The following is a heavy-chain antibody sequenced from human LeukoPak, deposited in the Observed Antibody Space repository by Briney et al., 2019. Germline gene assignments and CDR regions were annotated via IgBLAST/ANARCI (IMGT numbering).Heavy chain of an antibody. Sequence: PGGSLRLSCAASGFTFSSYSMNWVRQAPGKGPEWVSSISSSSSYIYYADSVKGRFTISRDNAKNSLYLQMNSLRAEDTAVYYCARGSVPAATSDNWFDPWGQGTLVTVSS. CDR2: ISSSSSYI. CDR3: ARGSVPAATSDNWFDP. V-gene: IGHV3-21*01. D-gene: IGHD2-2*01. J-gene: IGHJ5*02. CDR1: GFTFSSYS.